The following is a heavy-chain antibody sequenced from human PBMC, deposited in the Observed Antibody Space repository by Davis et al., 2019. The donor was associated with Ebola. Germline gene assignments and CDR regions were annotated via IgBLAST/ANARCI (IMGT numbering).Heavy chain of an antibody. J-gene: IGHJ6*02. CDR2: ISSSGSTI. D-gene: IGHD3-9*01. V-gene: IGHV3-11*01. CDR3: AKYDILTGYYTVDYYYGMDV. CDR1: GFTFSDYY. Sequence: GGSLRLSCAASGFTFSDYYMSWIRQAPGKGLEWVSYISSSGSTIYYADSVKGRFTISRDNAKNSLYLQMNSLRAEDTAVYYCAKYDILTGYYTVDYYYGMDVWGQGTTVTVSS.